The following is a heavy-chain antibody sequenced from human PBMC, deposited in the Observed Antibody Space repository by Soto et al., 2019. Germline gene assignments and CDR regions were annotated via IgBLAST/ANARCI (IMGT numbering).Heavy chain of an antibody. D-gene: IGHD3-16*01. CDR2: MYHSGST. V-gene: IGHV4-30-2*01. J-gene: IGHJ4*02. Sequence: QLQLQESGSGLVKPSQTLSLTCAVSGGSISSGGYSWSWIRQPPGKGLEWIGYMYHSGSTYYNPSLKSRVTISVDRSKNQFSLKLRSVTAADTAVYYCARGDGGYFDYWGQGTLVTVSS. CDR1: GGSISSGGYS. CDR3: ARGDGGYFDY.